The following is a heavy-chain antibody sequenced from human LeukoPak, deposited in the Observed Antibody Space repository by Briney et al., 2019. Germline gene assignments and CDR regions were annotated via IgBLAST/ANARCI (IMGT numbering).Heavy chain of an antibody. CDR2: IHPGNSEA. CDR1: GYSFTSYW. V-gene: IGHV5-51*01. Sequence: GESLKISCEGSGYSFTSYWIAWVRQLPGKGLEWMGIIHPGNSEARYSPSFRGQVTITSARFISTVYLQWRSLKASDTAIYYCARRVSYDAFHIWGQGTMVIVSS. D-gene: IGHD5/OR15-5a*01. CDR3: ARRVSYDAFHI. J-gene: IGHJ3*02.